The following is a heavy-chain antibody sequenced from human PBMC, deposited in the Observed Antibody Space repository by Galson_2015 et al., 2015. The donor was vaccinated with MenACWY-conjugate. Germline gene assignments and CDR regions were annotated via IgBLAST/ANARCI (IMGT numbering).Heavy chain of an antibody. V-gene: IGHV3-53*01. CDR2: IYSAGAT. J-gene: IGHJ4*02. D-gene: IGHD1-1*01. CDR1: GFTVSNNY. Sequence: SLRLSCAVSGFTVSNNYMTWVRQAPGKGLEWVSIIYSAGATYYADSVKGRFTISRDNSKNTLYLQMNSLTVEDTAVYYCAREILLEPWGQGTLVTVSS. CDR3: AREILLEP.